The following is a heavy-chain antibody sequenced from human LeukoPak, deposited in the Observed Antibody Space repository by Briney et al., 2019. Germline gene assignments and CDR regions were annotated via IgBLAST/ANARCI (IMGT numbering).Heavy chain of an antibody. J-gene: IGHJ4*02. CDR2: VSASGGRT. CDR3: AKSYASGSFYDF. CDR1: GFAFSSYG. V-gene: IGHV3-23*01. Sequence: GGSLRLSCAASGFAFSSYGMSWVRQTPGKGLEWVSRVSASGGRTYYADSVKGRFTISRDNSKNTMSLQMNNLRADDTAVYYCAKSYASGSFYDFWGQGTLVTVSS. D-gene: IGHD3-10*01.